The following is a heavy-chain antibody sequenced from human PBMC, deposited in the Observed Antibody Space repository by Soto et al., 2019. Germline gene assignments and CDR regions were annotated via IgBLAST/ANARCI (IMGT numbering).Heavy chain of an antibody. V-gene: IGHV1-3*01. CDR1: GYTFTSYA. CDR3: ARGMYYDFWSPHPDP. J-gene: IGHJ5*02. Sequence: QVQLVQSGAEVKKPGASVKVSCKASGYTFTSYAMHWVRQAPGHRLEWMGWINAGNGNTKYSQKFQGRVTITRDTSASTADMELSSLRSEDTAVYYCARGMYYDFWSPHPDPWGQGTLVTVSS. CDR2: INAGNGNT. D-gene: IGHD3-3*01.